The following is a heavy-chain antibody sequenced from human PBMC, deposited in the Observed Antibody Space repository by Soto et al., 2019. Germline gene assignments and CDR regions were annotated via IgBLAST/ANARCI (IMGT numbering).Heavy chain of an antibody. D-gene: IGHD3-16*01. CDR3: VREDDGGGREYYGLDV. J-gene: IGHJ6*02. CDR1: GGSISYEYYH. V-gene: IGHV4-30-4*08. Sequence: QAQLQQSGPGLVKPSQTLSLTCTVSGGSISYEYYHWTWIRQSPGKGLEWIGYVHYSGSIMYNPSFKSRVTISVDTSKNQFSLHLSSVTAADTAVYFCVREDDGGGREYYGLDVWGQGTTVTVSS. CDR2: VHYSGSI.